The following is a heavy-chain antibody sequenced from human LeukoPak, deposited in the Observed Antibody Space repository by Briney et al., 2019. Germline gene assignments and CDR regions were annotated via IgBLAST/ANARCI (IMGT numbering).Heavy chain of an antibody. CDR2: INPNSGGT. CDR1: GYTFTGYY. V-gene: IGHV1-2*02. Sequence: ASVKVSCKASGYTFTGYYMHWVRQAPGQGLEWMGWINPNSGGTNYAQKFQGRVTMTRDTSISTAYMELSRLRSDDTAVYYCARAIPLGLYYYDSSGYYSDYWGQGTLVTVSS. D-gene: IGHD3-22*01. J-gene: IGHJ4*02. CDR3: ARAIPLGLYYYDSSGYYSDY.